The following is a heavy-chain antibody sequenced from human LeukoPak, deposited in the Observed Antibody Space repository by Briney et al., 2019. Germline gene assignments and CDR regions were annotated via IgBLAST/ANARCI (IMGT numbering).Heavy chain of an antibody. V-gene: IGHV1-46*01. CDR1: GYTFTSYY. Sequence: ASVKVSCKASGYTFTSYYMHWVRQAPGQGLEWMGIINPSGGSTSYAQKFQGRVTMTRDTSTSTVYMELSSLRSEDTAVYYCARGSGGSYFKADYYYYMDVWGKGTTVAVSS. D-gene: IGHD1-26*01. CDR3: ARGSGGSYFKADYYYYMDV. J-gene: IGHJ6*03. CDR2: INPSGGST.